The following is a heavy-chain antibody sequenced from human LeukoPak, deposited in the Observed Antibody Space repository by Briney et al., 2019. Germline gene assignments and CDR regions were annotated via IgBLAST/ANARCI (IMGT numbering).Heavy chain of an antibody. CDR1: GYTFTGYY. CDR3: ARDALTGFDY. D-gene: IGHD7-27*01. V-gene: IGHV1-2*02. Sequence: ASVKVSCKASGYTFTGYYMQWVRQAPGQGPEWMGWINTDSGGTNFAQKFQGRVTMTGDTSISTAYMELRRLTSDDTAVYYCARDALTGFDYWGQGTLVTVSS. CDR2: INTDSGGT. J-gene: IGHJ4*02.